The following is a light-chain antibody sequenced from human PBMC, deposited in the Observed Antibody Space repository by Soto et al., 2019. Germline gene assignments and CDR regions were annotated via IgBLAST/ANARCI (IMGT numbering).Light chain of an antibody. CDR2: DVP. CDR1: QSVSDW. V-gene: IGKV1-39*01. J-gene: IGKJ1*01. CDR3: QQSYSTPRA. Sequence: DIQMTQSPSTLSASVCDRVTITCRASQSVSDWLAWYQQKPGKAPKLLIYDVPSLQSGVPSRFSGSGSGTDFTLTISSLQPEDFATYYCQQSYSTPRAFGQGTKVAIK.